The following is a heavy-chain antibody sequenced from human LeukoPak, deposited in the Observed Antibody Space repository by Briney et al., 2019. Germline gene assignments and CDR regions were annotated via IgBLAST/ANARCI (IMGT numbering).Heavy chain of an antibody. CDR3: AKGVRGRWLVVYY. D-gene: IGHD6-19*01. J-gene: IGHJ4*02. Sequence: GGSLRLSCAASGLTFSNSAMSWVRQAPGKGLEGVSSISGTGVSTYYADDVKGRFTISRDNSKNTLYLQMNRLRGEDTAVYYCAKGVRGRWLVVYYWGQGTLLTVSS. CDR2: ISGTGVST. CDR1: GLTFSNSA. V-gene: IGHV3-23*01.